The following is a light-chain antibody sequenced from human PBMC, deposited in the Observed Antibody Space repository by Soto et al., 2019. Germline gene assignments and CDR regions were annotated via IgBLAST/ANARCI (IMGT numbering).Light chain of an antibody. Sequence: QSALTQPRSVSGSPGQSVTISCTGTSSDVGGYNYVSWYQQHPGKAPKLMIYDVSKRPSGVPDRFSGSKSGNTASLTISGLQAEDEDDYYCCSYAGSYVVFGGGTKLTFL. CDR3: CSYAGSYVV. V-gene: IGLV2-11*01. CDR2: DVS. CDR1: SSDVGGYNY. J-gene: IGLJ2*01.